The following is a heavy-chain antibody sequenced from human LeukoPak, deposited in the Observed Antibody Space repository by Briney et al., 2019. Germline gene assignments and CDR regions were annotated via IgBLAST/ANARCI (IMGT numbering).Heavy chain of an antibody. CDR3: ARDREYSGYSDY. V-gene: IGHV3-7*01. CDR1: GVTFSSYW. D-gene: IGHD5-12*01. Sequence: GGSLRLSCAASGVTFSSYWMSWVRQAPGKGLEWVANIKEDGSDKYYVDSVKGRFTISRDNAKNSLYLQMNSLRAEDTAVYYCARDREYSGYSDYWGQGTLVTVSS. CDR2: IKEDGSDK. J-gene: IGHJ4*02.